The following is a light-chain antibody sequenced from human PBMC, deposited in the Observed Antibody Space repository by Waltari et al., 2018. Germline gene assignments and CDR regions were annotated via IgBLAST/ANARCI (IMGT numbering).Light chain of an antibody. V-gene: IGLV2-14*03. CDR1: SSDVGGYNY. J-gene: IGLJ2*01. CDR2: DVS. CDR3: SSYTSSSTQV. Sequence: QSALTQPASVSGSPGQSITISCTGTSSDVGGYNYVSWYQQHPGKAPKLMIYDVSNRPSGFSSRVAGSKSGNTASLTISGLQAEDEADYYCSSYTSSSTQVFGGGTKLTVL.